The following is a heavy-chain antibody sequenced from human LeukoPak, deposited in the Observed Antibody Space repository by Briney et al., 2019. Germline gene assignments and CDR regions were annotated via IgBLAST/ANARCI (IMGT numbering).Heavy chain of an antibody. CDR3: ASWYDTLDGRFDP. CDR2: IYYSGST. D-gene: IGHD3-9*01. J-gene: IGHJ5*02. CDR1: GGSISSGGYY. V-gene: IGHV4-31*03. Sequence: PSETLSLTCTVSGGSISSGGYYWSWIRRHPGKGLEWIGYIYYSGSTYYNPSLKSRVTISVDTSKNQFSLKLSSVTAADTAVYYCASWYDTLDGRFDPWGQGTLVTVSS.